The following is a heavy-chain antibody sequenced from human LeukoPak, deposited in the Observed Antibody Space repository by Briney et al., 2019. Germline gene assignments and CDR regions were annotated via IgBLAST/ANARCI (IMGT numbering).Heavy chain of an antibody. CDR2: MYTSGST. CDR1: GGSISSGSYY. CDR3: ARSWFGERAFDI. V-gene: IGHV4-61*02. J-gene: IGHJ3*02. Sequence: SETLSLTCTVSGGSISSGSYYWSWIRQPAGKGLEWIERMYTSGSTNYNPSLKSRVTISVDTSKTQFSLRLSSVTAADTAVYYCARSWFGERAFDIWGQGTMVTVSS. D-gene: IGHD3-10*01.